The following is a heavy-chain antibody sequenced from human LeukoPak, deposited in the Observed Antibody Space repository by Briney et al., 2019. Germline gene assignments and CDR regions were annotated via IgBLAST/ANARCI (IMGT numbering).Heavy chain of an antibody. V-gene: IGHV3-23*01. CDR1: GFTFSSYA. J-gene: IGHJ5*02. CDR3: AKDRVTYYDFWSGYQPRYNWFDP. Sequence: GGSLRLSCAASGFTFSSYAMSWVRQAPGKGLEWVSAISGSGGSTYYADSVKGRFTISRDNSKNTLYLQMNSLRAEDTAVYYCAKDRVTYYDFWSGYQPRYNWFDPWGQGTPVTVSS. D-gene: IGHD3-3*01. CDR2: ISGSGGST.